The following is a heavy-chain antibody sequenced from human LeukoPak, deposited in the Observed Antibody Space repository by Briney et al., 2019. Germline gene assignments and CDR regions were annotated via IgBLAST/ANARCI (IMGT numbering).Heavy chain of an antibody. V-gene: IGHV4-30-2*01. D-gene: IGHD4-17*01. J-gene: IGHJ4*02. CDR2: IYHTGNT. CDR1: GASITSGDYS. CDR3: ARARPYGDYCFDY. Sequence: SETLSLTCTVSGASITSGDYSWNRMRQPPGKDLEWIGYIYHTGNTYLNPSLKSRVTISVDRSKNQFSLKLSSVTAADTAVYYCARARPYGDYCFDYWGQGTLVTVSS.